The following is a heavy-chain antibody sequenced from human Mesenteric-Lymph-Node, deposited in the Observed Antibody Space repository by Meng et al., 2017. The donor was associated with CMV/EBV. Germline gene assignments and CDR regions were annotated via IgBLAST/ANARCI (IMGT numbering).Heavy chain of an antibody. V-gene: IGHV3-23*01. CDR3: TKDASETSSWLYGMDV. Sequence: GESLKISCAASGFTFSSYAMSWVRQAPGKGLEWVSAISGSGGSTYYADSVKGRFTISRDNSKNTLYLQMNSLRPDDTALYYCTKDASETSSWLYGMDVWGQGTTVTVSS. CDR1: GFTFSSYA. D-gene: IGHD6-13*01. CDR2: ISGSGGST. J-gene: IGHJ6*02.